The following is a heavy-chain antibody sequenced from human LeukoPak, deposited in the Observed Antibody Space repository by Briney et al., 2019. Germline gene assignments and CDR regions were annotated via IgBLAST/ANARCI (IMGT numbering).Heavy chain of an antibody. CDR3: AKDQATVTTLTFDY. D-gene: IGHD4-17*01. J-gene: IGHJ4*02. CDR2: ISGSGGST. V-gene: IGHV3-23*01. CDR1: GFTFSSYA. Sequence: GGSLRLACAASGFTFSSYAMYWVRQAPGKGLEWVSAISGSGGSTYYADSVKGRFTISRDNSKNTLYLQMNSLRAEDTAVYYCAKDQATVTTLTFDYWGQGTLVTVSS.